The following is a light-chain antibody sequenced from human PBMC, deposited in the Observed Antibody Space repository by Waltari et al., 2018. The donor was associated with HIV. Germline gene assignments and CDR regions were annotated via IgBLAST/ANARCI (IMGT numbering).Light chain of an antibody. CDR3: QQSYNSPPT. CDR2: GAA. V-gene: IGKV1-39*01. J-gene: IGKJ3*01. Sequence: IQVTQSPSSLSASVGDRIIIACRTSQNIDMNLTWYQQKPGSAPKLLVYGAAHLVSGVPARFSGSGSGTDFTLTIHSLQAEDFATYCCQQSYNSPPTFGPGTSMDVK. CDR1: QNIDMN.